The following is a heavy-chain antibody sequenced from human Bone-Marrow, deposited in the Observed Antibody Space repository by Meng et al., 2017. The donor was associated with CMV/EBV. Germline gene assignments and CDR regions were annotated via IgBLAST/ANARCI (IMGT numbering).Heavy chain of an antibody. CDR2: IKQDGSEK. D-gene: IGHD3-3*01. Sequence: GGSLRLSCAASGFTFSSYWMSWVRQAPGKGLEWVANIKQDGSEKYSVDSVKGRFTISRDNAKNSLYLQMNSLRAEDTAVYYCAKDLALLTIFGVGDYWGQGTLVTVSS. V-gene: IGHV3-7*01. CDR3: AKDLALLTIFGVGDY. CDR1: GFTFSSYW. J-gene: IGHJ4*02.